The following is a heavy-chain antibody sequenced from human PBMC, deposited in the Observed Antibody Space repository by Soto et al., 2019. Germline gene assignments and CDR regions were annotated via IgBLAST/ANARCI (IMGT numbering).Heavy chain of an antibody. V-gene: IGHV3-7*01. CDR1: GFTFSSYW. J-gene: IGHJ5*02. CDR2: IKQDGSEK. CDR3: ARVVVPAAMRRNICWFDP. D-gene: IGHD2-2*01. Sequence: GGSLRLSCAASGFTFSSYWMSWVRQAPGKGLEWVANIKQDGSEKYYVDSVKGRFTISRDNAKNSLYLQMNSLRAEDTAVYYCARVVVPAAMRRNICWFDPWGQGTLVTVSS.